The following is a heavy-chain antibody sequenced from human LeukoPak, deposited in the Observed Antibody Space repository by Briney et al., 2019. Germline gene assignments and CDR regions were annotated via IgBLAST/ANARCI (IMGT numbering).Heavy chain of an antibody. CDR1: GYTFTGYY. V-gene: IGHV1-2*04. D-gene: IGHD2-15*01. CDR2: INPNSGGT. CDR3: AREPASHSGCSGGSCYSDGFDY. Sequence: ASVKVSCKASGYTFTGYYMHWVRQAPGQGLEWMGWINPNSGGTNYAQKFQGWVTMTRDTSISTAYMELSRLRSDDTAVYYCAREPASHSGCSGGSCYSDGFDYWGQGTLVTVSS. J-gene: IGHJ4*02.